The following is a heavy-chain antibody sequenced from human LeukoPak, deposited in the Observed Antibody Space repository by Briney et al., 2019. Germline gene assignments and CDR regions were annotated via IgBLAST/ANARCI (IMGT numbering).Heavy chain of an antibody. V-gene: IGHV3-48*03. Sequence: GGSLRLSCAASGFTFSSYEMNWVRQAPGKGLEWVTYINSSSNTIYYADSVKVRFTISRDNAKNSLYLQMNSLRAEDTAVYYCARSLIAVAAYYFDYWGQGTLVTVSS. CDR2: INSSSNTI. CDR1: GFTFSSYE. D-gene: IGHD6-19*01. CDR3: ARSLIAVAAYYFDY. J-gene: IGHJ4*02.